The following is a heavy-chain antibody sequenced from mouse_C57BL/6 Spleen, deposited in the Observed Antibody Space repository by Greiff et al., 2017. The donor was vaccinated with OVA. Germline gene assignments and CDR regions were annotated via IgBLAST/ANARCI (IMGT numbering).Heavy chain of an antibody. V-gene: IGHV5-16*01. J-gene: IGHJ2*01. CDR3: ARDYKNYFDY. Sequence: EVKVVESEGGLVQPGSSMKLSCTASGFTFSDYYMAWVRQVPEKGLEWVANINYDGSSTYYLDSLKSRFIISRDNAKNILYLQMSSLKSEDTATYYCARDYKNYFDYWGQGTTLTVSS. CDR1: GFTFSDYY. CDR2: INYDGSST.